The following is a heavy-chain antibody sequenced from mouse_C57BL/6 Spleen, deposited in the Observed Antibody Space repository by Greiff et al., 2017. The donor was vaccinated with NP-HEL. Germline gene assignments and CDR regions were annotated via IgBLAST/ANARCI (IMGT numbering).Heavy chain of an antibody. V-gene: IGHV1-64*01. Sequence: VQLQQPGAELVKPGASVKLSCKASGYTFTSYWMHWVKQRPGQGLEWIGMIHPNSGSTNYNEKFKSKATLTVDKSSSTAYVQLSSLTSEDSAVYYCAREVDPGFDYWGQGTTLTVSS. J-gene: IGHJ2*01. CDR2: IHPNSGST. CDR3: AREVDPGFDY. CDR1: GYTFTSYW. D-gene: IGHD1-1*02.